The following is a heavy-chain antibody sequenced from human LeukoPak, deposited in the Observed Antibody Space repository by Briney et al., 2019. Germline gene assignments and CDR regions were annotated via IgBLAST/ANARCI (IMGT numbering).Heavy chain of an antibody. CDR3: AGDGI. Sequence: PSETLSLTCAVYGGSFSGYYWSWIRQPPGKGLEWIGYIYYSGSTNYNPSLKSRVTISVDTSKNQFSLKLSSVTAADTAVYYCAGDGIWGQGTLVTVSS. CDR2: IYYSGST. J-gene: IGHJ4*02. CDR1: GGSFSGYY. V-gene: IGHV4-59*01.